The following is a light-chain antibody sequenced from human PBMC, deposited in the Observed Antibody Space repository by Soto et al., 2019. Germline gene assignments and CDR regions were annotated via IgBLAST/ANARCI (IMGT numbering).Light chain of an antibody. CDR1: QSISRY. CDR3: QQSYNTPT. CDR2: AAS. Sequence: DIQMTQSPSSLSASVGDRATTTCRASQSISRYLNWYQHKPGKAPKLLIYAASSLQSGVPSRFSGSGSGTDFTLTISSLLPEDFATYFCQQSYNTPTFGQGTKVDI. V-gene: IGKV1-39*01. J-gene: IGKJ1*01.